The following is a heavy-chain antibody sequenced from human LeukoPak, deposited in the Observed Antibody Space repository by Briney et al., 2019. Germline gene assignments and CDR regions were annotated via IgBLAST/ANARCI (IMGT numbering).Heavy chain of an antibody. CDR2: IIPIFGTA. J-gene: IGHJ4*02. D-gene: IGHD6-13*01. Sequence: GASVKVSCKASGGTFSSYAISWVRQAPGQGLEWMGGIIPIFGTANYAQKFQGRVTITTDESTSTAYMELSSLRSEDTAVYYCASDTGAGFIAAAAYNYWGQGTLVTVSS. V-gene: IGHV1-69*05. CDR1: GGTFSSYA. CDR3: ASDTGAGFIAAAAYNY.